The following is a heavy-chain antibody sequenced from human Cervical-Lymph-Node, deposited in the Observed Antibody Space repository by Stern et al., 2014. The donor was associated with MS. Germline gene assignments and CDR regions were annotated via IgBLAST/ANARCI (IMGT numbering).Heavy chain of an antibody. J-gene: IGHJ6*02. Sequence: QVQLVQSGAEVRKPGASVKVSCKASAYTFTSYGISWVRQAPGQGLEWMGWISTSNGNTKYAQNLQGRVTLTTDTSTSTAYMDLRSLRSDDTAVYYCVRAFYLATIFGGAVYYGMDVWGQGTTVTVSS. CDR1: AYTFTSYG. CDR2: ISTSNGNT. D-gene: IGHD3-3*01. V-gene: IGHV1-18*01. CDR3: VRAFYLATIFGGAVYYGMDV.